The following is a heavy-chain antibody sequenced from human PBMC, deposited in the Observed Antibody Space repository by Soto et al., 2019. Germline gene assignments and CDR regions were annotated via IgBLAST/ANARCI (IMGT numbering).Heavy chain of an antibody. J-gene: IGHJ4*02. D-gene: IGHD6-13*01. CDR1: GFTFSSYG. CDR2: ILYDGSNK. V-gene: IGHV3-33*01. Sequence: LRLSWAASGFTFSSYGMHWVRQAPGKGLEWVAVILYDGSNKYYADSVKGRFTISRDNSKNTLYLQMNSLRAEDTAVYYCARDDGSSWYPIDYWGQGTLVTVSS. CDR3: ARDDGSSWYPIDY.